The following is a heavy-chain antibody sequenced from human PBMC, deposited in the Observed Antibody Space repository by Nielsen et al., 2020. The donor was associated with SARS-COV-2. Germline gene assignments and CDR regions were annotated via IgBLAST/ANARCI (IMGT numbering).Heavy chain of an antibody. D-gene: IGHD3-9*01. CDR2: ISYDGSNK. CDR1: GFTFSSYA. V-gene: IGHV3-30-3*01. J-gene: IGHJ4*02. Sequence: GESLNISCAASGFTFSSYAMHWVRQAPGQGLEWVAVISYDGSNKYYADSVKGRFTISRDNSKNTLYLQMNSLRAEDTAVYCCARAQTPDYDILTGYYYYFDYWGQGTLVTVSS. CDR3: ARAQTPDYDILTGYYYYFDY.